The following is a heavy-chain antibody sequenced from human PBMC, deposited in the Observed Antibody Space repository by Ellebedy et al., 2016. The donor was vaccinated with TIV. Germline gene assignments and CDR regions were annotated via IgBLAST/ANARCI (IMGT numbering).Heavy chain of an antibody. CDR3: ARGGATSSRYWRN. Sequence: GESLKISCAASEFAFETDWMTWVRQAPGKGLEWVANINQDGSDKSYVDSVKGRFSISRDNAKNSLYLQMNSLRAEDTAVYYWARGGATSSRYWRNWGQGALVIVSS. V-gene: IGHV3-7*01. D-gene: IGHD2-2*01. CDR1: EFAFETDW. J-gene: IGHJ4*02. CDR2: INQDGSDK.